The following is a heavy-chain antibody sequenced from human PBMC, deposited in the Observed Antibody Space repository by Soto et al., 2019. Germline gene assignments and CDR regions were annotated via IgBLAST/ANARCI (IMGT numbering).Heavy chain of an antibody. V-gene: IGHV4-31*03. D-gene: IGHD1-26*01. CDR1: GGSISSRTSY. J-gene: IGHJ4*02. Sequence: QVQLQESGPGLVKPSQTLSLTCTVSGGSISSRTSYWSWIRQHPGKGLEWIGYIYYGGDSFYNPSPKSRVTIAIDPSENHSPLKLNSVTAPDPAVYFWAREGGGGVDCWGQGTLVTVAS. CDR2: IYYGGDS. CDR3: AREGGGGVDC.